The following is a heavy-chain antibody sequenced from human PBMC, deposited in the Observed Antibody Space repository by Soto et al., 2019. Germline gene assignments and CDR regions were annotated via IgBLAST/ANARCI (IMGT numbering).Heavy chain of an antibody. CDR2: INHSGST. D-gene: IGHD5-18*01. Sequence: SETLSLTCAVYGGSFSGYYWSWIRQPPGKGLEWIGEINHSGSTNYNPSLKSRVTISVDTSKNQFSLKLSSVTAAGTAVYYCARGGYGSDYYYYGMDVWGQGTTVTVSS. J-gene: IGHJ6*02. CDR1: GGSFSGYY. CDR3: ARGGYGSDYYYYGMDV. V-gene: IGHV4-34*01.